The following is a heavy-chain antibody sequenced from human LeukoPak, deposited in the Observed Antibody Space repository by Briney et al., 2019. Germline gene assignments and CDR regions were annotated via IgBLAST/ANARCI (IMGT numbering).Heavy chain of an antibody. J-gene: IGHJ4*02. D-gene: IGHD6-19*01. CDR1: GYSFTNYG. CDR2: VNGHNGNT. V-gene: IGHV1-18*01. CDR3: ARGGNGWFFDD. Sequence: ASVKVSCKASGYSFTNYGISWVRQAPGQGLEWVGWVNGHNGNTNYAQKVQDRVTMTTDTSTSTAYMELRSLRSDDTAVYYCARGGNGWFFDDWGQGTLVTVSS.